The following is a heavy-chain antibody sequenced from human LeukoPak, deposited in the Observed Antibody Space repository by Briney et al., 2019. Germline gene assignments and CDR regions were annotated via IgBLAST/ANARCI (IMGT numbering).Heavy chain of an antibody. Sequence: PGRSLRLSCAASGFTFSSYGMHWVRQAPGKGLEWVAVIWYDGSNKYYTDSVKGRFTISRDNSKNTLYLQMNSLRAEDTAVYYCARDPSHYYGSGSSVYWGQGTLVTVSS. D-gene: IGHD3-10*01. J-gene: IGHJ4*02. CDR3: ARDPSHYYGSGSSVY. CDR1: GFTFSSYG. V-gene: IGHV3-33*01. CDR2: IWYDGSNK.